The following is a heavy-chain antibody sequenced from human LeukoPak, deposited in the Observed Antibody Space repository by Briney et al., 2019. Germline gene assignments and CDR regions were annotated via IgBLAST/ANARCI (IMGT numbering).Heavy chain of an antibody. CDR1: GYTFTSYD. CDR2: MNPNSGNT. V-gene: IGHV1-8*03. CDR3: ARWCSSISCYITPHDAFDM. Sequence: GASVKVSCKASGYTFTSYDINWVRQATGQGLEWMGWMNPNSGNTGYAQKFQGRVTITRNTSISTAYMELSSLRAEDTAVYYCARWCSSISCYITPHDAFDMWGQGTMVTVSS. D-gene: IGHD2-2*02. J-gene: IGHJ3*02.